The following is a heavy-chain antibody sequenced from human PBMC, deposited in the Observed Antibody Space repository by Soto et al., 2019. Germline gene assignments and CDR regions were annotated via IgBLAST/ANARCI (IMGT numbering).Heavy chain of an antibody. CDR2: IYKSTTT. CDR3: ARGRYCLTGRCFPNWFDS. V-gene: IGHV4-30-4*01. Sequence: SETLSLTCSVSGASISTVDYFWAWIRQPPGQALEYIGYIYKSTTTYYNPSSEGRVAISLDTSKSQFSLTVTSVTAADTAVYFCARGRYCLTGRCFPNWFDSWGQGTMVTVYS. D-gene: IGHD2-15*01. CDR1: GASISTVDYF. J-gene: IGHJ5*01.